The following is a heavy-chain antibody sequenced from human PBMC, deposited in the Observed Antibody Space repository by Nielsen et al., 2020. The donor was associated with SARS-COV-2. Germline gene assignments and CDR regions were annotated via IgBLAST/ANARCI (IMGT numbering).Heavy chain of an antibody. D-gene: IGHD1-26*01. V-gene: IGHV1-18*01. CDR3: ARRILTSGSYYYYYGMDV. CDR2: ISAYNGNT. Sequence: ASVKVSCKASGYTFTSYGISWVRQAPGQGLEWMGWISAYNGNTNYAQKLQGRVTMTTDTSTSTAYMELRSLRSDDTAVYYCARRILTSGSYYYYYGMDVWGQGTTVTVSS. J-gene: IGHJ6*02. CDR1: GYTFTSYG.